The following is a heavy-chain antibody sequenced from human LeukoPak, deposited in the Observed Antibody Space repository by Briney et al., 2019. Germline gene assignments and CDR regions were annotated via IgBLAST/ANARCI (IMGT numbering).Heavy chain of an antibody. CDR3: AGELYFDWSQRGFDY. J-gene: IGHJ4*02. Sequence: GGSLRLSCAASGFTFSDYYMSWIRQAPGKGLEWVSYISSSSSYTNYADSVKGRFTISRDNAKNSLYLQMNSLRAEDTAVYYCAGELYFDWSQRGFDYWGQGTLVTVSS. CDR1: GFTFSDYY. D-gene: IGHD3-9*01. CDR2: ISSSSSYT. V-gene: IGHV3-11*05.